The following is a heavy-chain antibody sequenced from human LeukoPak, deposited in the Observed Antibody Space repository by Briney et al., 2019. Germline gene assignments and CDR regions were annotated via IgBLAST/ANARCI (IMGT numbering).Heavy chain of an antibody. CDR2: IYSGGST. CDR1: GFTVSSNY. D-gene: IGHD3-9*01. J-gene: IGHJ3*02. V-gene: IGHV3-53*01. Sequence: GGSLRLSCAASGFTVSSNYMSWVRQAPGKGLEWVSVIYSGGSTYYADSVKGRFTISRDNSKSTLYLQMNSLRAEDTAVYYCARVKARVHFDWLPEAYDIWGQGTMVTVSS. CDR3: ARVKARVHFDWLPEAYDI.